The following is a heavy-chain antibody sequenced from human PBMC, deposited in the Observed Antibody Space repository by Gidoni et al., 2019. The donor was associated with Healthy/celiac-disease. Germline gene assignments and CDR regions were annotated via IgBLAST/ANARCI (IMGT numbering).Heavy chain of an antibody. CDR3: TTLPTFYSGSYYGPAAEYFQH. J-gene: IGHJ1*01. CDR1: GFTFSNAW. V-gene: IGHV3-15*01. CDR2: IKSKTDGGTT. Sequence: EVQLVESGGGLVKPGGSLRLSCAASGFTFSNAWMSWVRQAPGKGLEWVGRIKSKTDGGTTDYAAPVKGRFTISRDDSKNTLYLQMNSLKTEDTAVYYCTTLPTFYSGSYYGPAAEYFQHWGQGTLVTVSS. D-gene: IGHD1-26*01.